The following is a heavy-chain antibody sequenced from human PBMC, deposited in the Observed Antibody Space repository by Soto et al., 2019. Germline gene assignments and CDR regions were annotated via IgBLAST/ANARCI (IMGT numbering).Heavy chain of an antibody. CDR2: IYSTENT. J-gene: IGHJ6*02. D-gene: IGHD3-22*01. CDR3: ARNGPENYYDSSGYYRGGVKYYYYGMDV. Sequence: PSETLSVPSTVFDGTVSSISYCWGWIRKSPGKGLEWIGIIYSTENTYYHPSLLSRVTISADTSINEFSLRLSSVTAADTAVYYCARNGPENYYDSSGYYRGGVKYYYYGMDVWGQGTTVTVSS. V-gene: IGHV4-39*01. CDR1: DGTVSSISYC.